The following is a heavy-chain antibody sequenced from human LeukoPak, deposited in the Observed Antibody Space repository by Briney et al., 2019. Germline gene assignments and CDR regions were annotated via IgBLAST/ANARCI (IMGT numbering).Heavy chain of an antibody. V-gene: IGHV3-53*01. CDR3: ARDLRYCSSTSCHT. Sequence: GGSLRLSCAASGFTVSSSYMSWVRQAPGKGLEWVSVIYSGGSTYYADSVKGRFTISRDNSKNTLYLQMNSLRAEDTAVYYCARDLRYCSSTSCHTWGQGTLVTVSS. CDR1: GFTVSSSY. D-gene: IGHD2-2*02. J-gene: IGHJ5*02. CDR2: IYSGGST.